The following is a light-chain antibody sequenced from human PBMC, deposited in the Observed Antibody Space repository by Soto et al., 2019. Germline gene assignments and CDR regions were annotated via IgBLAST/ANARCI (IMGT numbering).Light chain of an antibody. J-gene: IGKJ2*01. V-gene: IGKV4-1*01. Sequence: DIVMTQSPDSLAVSLGERATINCKSSQSVLYSSNNNNYLAWYQQKPGQPPKLLIYWASTRESGVPDRFSGSGSGTDFTLTISSLQAEDVAVSYCQQYYGSPYTFGQGTKLEIK. CDR1: QSVLYSSNNNNY. CDR3: QQYYGSPYT. CDR2: WAS.